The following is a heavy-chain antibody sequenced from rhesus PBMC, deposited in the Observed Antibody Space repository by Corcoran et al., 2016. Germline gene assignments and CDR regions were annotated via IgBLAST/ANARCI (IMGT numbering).Heavy chain of an antibody. CDR3: ARDRFKLNIWTGYYGGSYDF. CDR2: NRGSRGSP. J-gene: IGHJ4*01. V-gene: IGHV4-165*01. Sequence: QVQLQESGPGLVTPSETPSLTCAASGGSFSGYYWGWNRQPPRQGLEWIGFNRGSRGSPAYNPSLKRRVTISTDTYKNQCSLKLSSVTAADTAVYYCARDRFKLNIWTGYYGGSYDFWGQGVLVTVSS. CDR1: GGSFSGYY. D-gene: IGHD3-3*01.